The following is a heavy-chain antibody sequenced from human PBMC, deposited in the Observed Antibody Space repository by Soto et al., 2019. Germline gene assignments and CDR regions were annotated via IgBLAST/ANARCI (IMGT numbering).Heavy chain of an antibody. D-gene: IGHD5-12*01. CDR2: IYYSGST. J-gene: IGHJ4*02. V-gene: IGHV4-59*08. CDR3: ARHDAVYSGYVSYFDY. Sequence: SETLSLTCTVSGGSISSYYWSWIRQPPGKGLEWIGYIYYSGSTNYNPSLKSRVTISVDTSKNQFSLKLSSATAADTAVYYCARHDAVYSGYVSYFDYWGQGTLVTVSS. CDR1: GGSISSYY.